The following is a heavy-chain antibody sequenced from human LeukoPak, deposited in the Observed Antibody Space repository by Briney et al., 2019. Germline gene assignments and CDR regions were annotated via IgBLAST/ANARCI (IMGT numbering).Heavy chain of an antibody. J-gene: IGHJ4*02. CDR1: GFSFSNAW. D-gene: IGHD4-17*01. CDR2: IKSNTDGGTT. Sequence: GGSLTLSCAASGFSFSNAWMSWVRQAPGKGLEWTGRIKSNTDGGTTDHAAPVKGRFAISRDDSKNTLYLQMNSLKTEDTAVYYCATEYYGAYNYWGQGILVTVSS. CDR3: ATEYYGAYNY. V-gene: IGHV3-15*01.